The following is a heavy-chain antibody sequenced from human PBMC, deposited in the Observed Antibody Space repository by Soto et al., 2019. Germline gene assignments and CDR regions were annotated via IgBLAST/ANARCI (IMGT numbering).Heavy chain of an antibody. J-gene: IGHJ5*02. V-gene: IGHV1-18*01. CDR2: ISAYNGNT. CDR3: ARDGGTKDWFDP. Sequence: ASVKVSCKASGYTFNNYGISWVRQAPGQGLEWMGWISAYNGNTNYAQKFQGRVTMTTDRSTSTALMELRSLRSDDTAVYYCARDGGTKDWFDPWGQGTLVTVSS. D-gene: IGHD3-16*01. CDR1: GYTFNNYG.